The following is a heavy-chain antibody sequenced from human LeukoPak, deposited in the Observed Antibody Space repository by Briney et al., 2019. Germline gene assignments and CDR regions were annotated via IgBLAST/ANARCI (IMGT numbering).Heavy chain of an antibody. J-gene: IGHJ4*02. CDR1: GGSISSSSYY. V-gene: IGHV4-39*01. CDR3: ARQLDY. CDR2: IYYSGST. Sequence: SEILSLTCTVSGGSISSSSYYWGWIRQPPGKGLELIGSIYYSGSTYYNPSLKSRGTISVDTSKNQFSLKLSSVTAADTAVYYCARQLDYWGQGTLVTVSS.